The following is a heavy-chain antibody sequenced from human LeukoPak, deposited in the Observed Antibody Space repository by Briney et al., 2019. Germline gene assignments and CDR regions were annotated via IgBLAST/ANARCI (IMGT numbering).Heavy chain of an antibody. V-gene: IGHV4-59*01. J-gene: IGHJ6*02. CDR3: ARDGYYYYYGMDV. Sequence: SETLSLTCTVSGGSISSYYWSRIRQPPGKGLEWIGYIYYSGSTNYNPSLKSRVTISVDTSKNQFSLKLSSVTAADTAVYYCARDGYYYYYGMDVWGQGTTVTVSS. CDR1: GGSISSYY. CDR2: IYYSGST.